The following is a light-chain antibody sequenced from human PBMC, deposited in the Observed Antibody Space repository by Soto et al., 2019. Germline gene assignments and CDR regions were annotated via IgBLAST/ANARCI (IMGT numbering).Light chain of an antibody. CDR1: QSVSSK. J-gene: IGKJ1*01. Sequence: EIVMTQSPATLSVSPGEGATLSCRASQSVSSKLAWYQQKPGQAPRLLIYGASTRATGIPARFSGSGSGTEFTLTISSLQPEDFATYYCQHSNSYPWAFGQGTKVDIK. CDR3: QHSNSYPWA. V-gene: IGKV3-15*01. CDR2: GAS.